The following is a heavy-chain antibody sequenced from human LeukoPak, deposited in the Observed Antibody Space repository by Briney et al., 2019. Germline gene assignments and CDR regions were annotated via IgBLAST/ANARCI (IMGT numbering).Heavy chain of an antibody. Sequence: PGGSLRLSCAASGFDFSSNWMHWVRHAPGQGLVWVSRIKGDGISTNYADSVKGRFTISRDIAKNTLYLQMNSLRAEDTAVYYCARAHSGSYGYWGQGTLVTVSS. V-gene: IGHV3-74*01. CDR3: ARAHSGSYGY. CDR2: IKGDGIST. D-gene: IGHD1-26*01. CDR1: GFDFSSNW. J-gene: IGHJ4*02.